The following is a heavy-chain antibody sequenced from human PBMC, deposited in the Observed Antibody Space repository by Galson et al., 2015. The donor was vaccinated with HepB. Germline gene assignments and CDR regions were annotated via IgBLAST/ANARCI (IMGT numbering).Heavy chain of an antibody. Sequence: SVKVSCKASGGTFSSYTISWVRQAPGQGLEWMGRIIPILDIVNYAQKFQGRVTITADKSTSTAYMELSSLRSEDTAVYYCARAGVPYMAAVALLDNYYSHYYVMDVWGQGTTVTVSS. V-gene: IGHV1-69*02. CDR2: IIPILDIV. CDR1: GGTFSSYT. CDR3: ARAGVPYMAAVALLDNYYSHYYVMDV. D-gene: IGHD6-13*01. J-gene: IGHJ6*02.